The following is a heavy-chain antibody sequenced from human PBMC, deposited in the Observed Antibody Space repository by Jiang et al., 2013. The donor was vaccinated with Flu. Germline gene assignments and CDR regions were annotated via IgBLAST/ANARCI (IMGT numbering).Heavy chain of an antibody. CDR3: ARVIYGSRSYNGGYYLDY. V-gene: IGHV7-4-1*02. CDR2: INTNTRSA. CDR1: GYTFTDYA. J-gene: IGHJ4*02. Sequence: QSGSELKKPGASVRISCKASGYTFTDYAVGWLRQAPGQGPEWMGWINTNTRSAMNDQDFTGRFVLSVDTSVSTAYLEISSLKADDTAVYYCARVIYGSRSYNGGYYLDYWGQGTLVTVSS. D-gene: IGHD3-10*01.